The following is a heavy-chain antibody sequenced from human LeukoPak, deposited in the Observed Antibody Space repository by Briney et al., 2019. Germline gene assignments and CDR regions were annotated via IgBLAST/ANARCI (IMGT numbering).Heavy chain of an antibody. CDR2: ISSSSNYK. CDR3: ARDREQWLVRPGYYFDY. Sequence: GGSLRLSCAASGFTSSSYNMNWVRQAPGKGLEWVSSISSSSNYKHYADSVKGRFTISRDNAKNSVYLQMNSLRAEDTAIYYCARDREQWLVRPGYYFDYWGQGTLVTVSS. D-gene: IGHD6-19*01. J-gene: IGHJ4*02. CDR1: GFTSSSYN. V-gene: IGHV3-21*01.